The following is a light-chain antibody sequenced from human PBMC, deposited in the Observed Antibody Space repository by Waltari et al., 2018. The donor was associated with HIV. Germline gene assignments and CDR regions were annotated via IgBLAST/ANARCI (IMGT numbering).Light chain of an antibody. CDR2: GAS. J-gene: IGKJ4*01. V-gene: IGKV3-20*01. CDR3: QQYGSSPRALT. CDR1: QSVSSNY. Sequence: EIVLTQSPGTLSLSLGERATLACRASQSVSSNYLAWSQHKPGQAPRLLIYGASSRATGIPDRFSGSGSGTDFTLTISRLEPAAFAVYYCQQYGSSPRALTFGGGTKVEIK.